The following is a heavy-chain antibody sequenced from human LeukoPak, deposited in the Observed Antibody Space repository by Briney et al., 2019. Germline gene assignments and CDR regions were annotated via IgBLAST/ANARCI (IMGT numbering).Heavy chain of an antibody. CDR2: IGSGGTNT. D-gene: IGHD3-22*01. V-gene: IGHV3-23*01. CDR3: AKDARGYHRPIDH. Sequence: GGSLRLSCAASGFTFTDFAMNWVRQAPGKGLEWVSGIGSGGTNTDHADSVKGRFTISKDNSKNTQTLQMSSLRADDTAVYFCAKDARGYHRPIDHWGQGILVTVSS. CDR1: GFTFTDFA. J-gene: IGHJ4*02.